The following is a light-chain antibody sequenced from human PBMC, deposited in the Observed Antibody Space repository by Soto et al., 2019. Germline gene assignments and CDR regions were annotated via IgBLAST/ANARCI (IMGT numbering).Light chain of an antibody. V-gene: IGKV1-39*01. CDR2: AAS. CDR1: QSISSY. CDR3: QQSYSTPPCT. Sequence: DIQMTQSPSSLSASVGDRITITCRASQSISSYLNWYQRKPGKAPKLLIYAASSLESRVPSRFSRSRSATDLTLTISSLQPEDFATYYCQQSYSTPPCTFGQGTKVEIK. J-gene: IGKJ1*01.